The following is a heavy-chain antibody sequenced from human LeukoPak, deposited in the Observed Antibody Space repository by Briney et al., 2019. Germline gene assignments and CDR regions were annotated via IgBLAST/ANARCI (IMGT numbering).Heavy chain of an antibody. CDR1: GFTFTDYT. CDR3: ARGGRYYDVSDYHNWFDP. V-gene: IGHV3-30*04. J-gene: IGHJ5*02. Sequence: GGSLRLSCEASGFTFTDYTLHWVRQAPGKGLEWVAFISSDGANKHYADSVKGRFTISRDNSKNTLYLQMNSLRSEDTAVFYCARGGRYYDVSDYHNWFDPSGQGILVTVCS. D-gene: IGHD3-22*01. CDR2: ISSDGANK.